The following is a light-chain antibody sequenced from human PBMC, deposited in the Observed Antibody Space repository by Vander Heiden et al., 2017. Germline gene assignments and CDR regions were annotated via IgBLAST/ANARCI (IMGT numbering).Light chain of an antibody. J-gene: IGLJ1*01. CDR3: QAWDSSVLYV. Sequence: SYVFTQPPSVSVPPGQAATITCSGKNLGDKFVSWYQHKSGQSPVLVMYQDRRRPSGIPDRFAASHSGDTATLTIGDIQAMDEADYYCQAWDSSVLYVFGSGTKVTVL. V-gene: IGLV3-1*01. CDR2: QDR. CDR1: NLGDKF.